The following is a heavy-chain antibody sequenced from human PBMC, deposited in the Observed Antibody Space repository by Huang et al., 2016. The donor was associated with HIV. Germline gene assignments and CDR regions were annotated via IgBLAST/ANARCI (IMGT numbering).Heavy chain of an antibody. Sequence: EVQLVESGGGLVQPGGSLRLPCAASGFTFSSYGMNWVRQVQGKGLECVSYSSSSSSTIDYADSVKGRFTISRDNAKNSLYLQMNSLRDEDTAVYYCARDLGGSGWWSYYYGMDVWGQGTTVTVSS. D-gene: IGHD6-19*01. CDR2: SSSSSSTI. J-gene: IGHJ6*02. CDR1: GFTFSSYG. CDR3: ARDLGGSGWWSYYYGMDV. V-gene: IGHV3-48*02.